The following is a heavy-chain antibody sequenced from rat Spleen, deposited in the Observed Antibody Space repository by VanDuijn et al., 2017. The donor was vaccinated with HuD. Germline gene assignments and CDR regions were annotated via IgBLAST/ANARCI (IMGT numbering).Heavy chain of an antibody. V-gene: IGHV3-3*01. Sequence: VQLQESGPGLVKPSQSLSLTCSVAAYSITSSYRWNWIRKFPGNKLEWMGYINSAGSTNYNPSLKSRISITRDTSKNQFFLQVNSVTTEDTATYYCARAYYDGSYYDYWGQGVMVTVCS. D-gene: IGHD1-12*02. CDR2: INSAGST. CDR3: ARAYYDGSYYDY. J-gene: IGHJ2*01. CDR1: AYSITSSYR.